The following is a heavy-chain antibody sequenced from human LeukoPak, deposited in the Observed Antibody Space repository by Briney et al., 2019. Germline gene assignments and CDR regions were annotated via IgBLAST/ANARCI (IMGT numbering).Heavy chain of an antibody. CDR2: INPNSGGT. CDR1: GHTFTGYY. D-gene: IGHD5-18*01. J-gene: IGHJ5*02. V-gene: IGHV1-2*02. CDR3: ARDADMSSYGLVSWFDP. Sequence: ASVKPSCKASGHTFTGYYIHWVRQAPGQGLEWMGWINPNSGGTNYAQKFQGRVTMTRDTSISTAYMELSRLRSDDTAVYYCARDADMSSYGLVSWFDPWGQGTLVTVSS.